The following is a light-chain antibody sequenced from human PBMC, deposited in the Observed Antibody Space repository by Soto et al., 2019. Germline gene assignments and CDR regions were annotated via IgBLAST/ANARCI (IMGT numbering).Light chain of an antibody. Sequence: QSALTQPASVSGSPGQSITISCTGTSTDVGGYNYVSWYQQHPGKAPQLMIYDVSHRPSGVSSRFSGSKSGNTASLTISGLQTEDEADYYCSSYTSGSTKVFGTGTKLTVL. CDR2: DVS. CDR1: STDVGGYNY. V-gene: IGLV2-14*01. J-gene: IGLJ1*01. CDR3: SSYTSGSTKV.